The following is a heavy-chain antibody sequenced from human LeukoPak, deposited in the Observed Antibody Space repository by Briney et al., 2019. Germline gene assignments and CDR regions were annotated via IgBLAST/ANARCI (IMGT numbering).Heavy chain of an antibody. D-gene: IGHD3-10*01. J-gene: IGHJ4*02. V-gene: IGHV3-48*02. Sequence: GGSLRLSCAASGFTFSSYWMNWVRQAPGKGLEWVSYISSRRTTIHYADSVKGRFTISRDNAKNSLYLQMNSLRDDDTAVYYCARSPDGSGLFHYWGQGTLVTVSS. CDR2: ISSRRTTI. CDR1: GFTFSSYW. CDR3: ARSPDGSGLFHY.